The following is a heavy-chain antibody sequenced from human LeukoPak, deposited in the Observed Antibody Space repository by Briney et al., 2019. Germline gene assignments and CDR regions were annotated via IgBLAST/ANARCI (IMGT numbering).Heavy chain of an antibody. Sequence: GESLKISCKGSGYTLSTYWVAWVRQMPGKGLEWMGIIFPGDSDTRYSPSFQGQVTISADKSISTAYLQWSSLKASDTAMYYCARRFGYCSGGSCYGYFDYWGQGTLVTVSS. D-gene: IGHD2-15*01. V-gene: IGHV5-51*01. CDR1: GYTLSTYW. CDR2: IFPGDSDT. J-gene: IGHJ4*02. CDR3: ARRFGYCSGGSCYGYFDY.